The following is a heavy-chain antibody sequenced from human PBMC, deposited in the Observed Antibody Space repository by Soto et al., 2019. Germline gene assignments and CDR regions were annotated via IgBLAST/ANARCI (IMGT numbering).Heavy chain of an antibody. CDR3: AREGRIVVVPAVEDAFDI. V-gene: IGHV1-8*02. CDR2: MNPNSGNT. J-gene: IGHJ3*02. CDR1: GYTFTGYY. D-gene: IGHD2-2*01. Sequence: ASVKVSCKASGYTFTGYYMHWVRQAPGQGLEWMGWMNPNSGNTGYAQKFQGRVTMTRNTSISTAYMELSSLRSEDTAVYYCAREGRIVVVPAVEDAFDIWGQGTMVTVSS.